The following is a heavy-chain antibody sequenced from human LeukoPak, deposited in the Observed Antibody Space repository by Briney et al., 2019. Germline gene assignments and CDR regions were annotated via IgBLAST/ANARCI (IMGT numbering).Heavy chain of an antibody. CDR3: ARERKYDSNFDY. J-gene: IGHJ4*02. D-gene: IGHD1-1*01. Sequence: PGGSLRLSCAASGFTFSSYNMNWVRQAPGKGLVWVSRINSDGSSTSYADSVKGRFTISRDNAKNTLYLQMNSLRAEDTAVYYCARERKYDSNFDYWGQGTLVTVSS. V-gene: IGHV3-74*01. CDR1: GFTFSSYN. CDR2: INSDGSST.